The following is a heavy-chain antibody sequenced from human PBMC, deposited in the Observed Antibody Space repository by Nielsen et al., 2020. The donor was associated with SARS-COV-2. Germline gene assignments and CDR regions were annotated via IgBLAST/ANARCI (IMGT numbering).Heavy chain of an antibody. J-gene: IGHJ5*02. CDR3: AKGGDYGDNWFDP. CDR2: ISWNSGSI. V-gene: IGHV3-9*01. CDR1: GFTFDDYA. Sequence: SLKISCAASGFTFDDYAMHWVRQAPGKGLEWVSGISWNSGSIGYADSVKGRFTISRDNAKNSLYLQMNSLRAEDTALYCCAKGGDYGDNWFDPWGQGTLVTVSS. D-gene: IGHD4/OR15-4a*01.